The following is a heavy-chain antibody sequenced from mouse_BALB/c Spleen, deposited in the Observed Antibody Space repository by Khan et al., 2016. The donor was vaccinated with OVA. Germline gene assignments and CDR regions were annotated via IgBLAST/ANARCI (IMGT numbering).Heavy chain of an antibody. Sequence: EVELVESGGDLVEPGGSLKLSCAVSGFTFSSYSMSWVRQTPDKRLEWVATISSGGSTYYPDTVKGRLTICRDKAKNTLYLQMSSLKSEDTAMYSCASHLTGSFAYWGQGTLVTVSA. J-gene: IGHJ3*01. D-gene: IGHD4-1*01. CDR2: ISSGGST. CDR3: ASHLTGSFAY. CDR1: GFTFSSYS. V-gene: IGHV5-6*01.